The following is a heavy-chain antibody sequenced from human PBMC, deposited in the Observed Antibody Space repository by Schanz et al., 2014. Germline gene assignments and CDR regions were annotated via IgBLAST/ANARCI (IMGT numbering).Heavy chain of an antibody. J-gene: IGHJ6*02. CDR1: GITFSDYA. CDR3: ARDHPHRGVTGYYNDV. V-gene: IGHV3-48*02. Sequence: EVQLVESGGCLVQPGGSLRLSCAASGITFSDYAMNWVRQAPGRGPEWISYIGSSSTTMYYADSVKGRFTISRDNAKNSLYLQMNSLRDEDTAVYYCARDHPHRGVTGYYNDVWGQGTSVTVSS. D-gene: IGHD3-9*01. CDR2: IGSSSTTM.